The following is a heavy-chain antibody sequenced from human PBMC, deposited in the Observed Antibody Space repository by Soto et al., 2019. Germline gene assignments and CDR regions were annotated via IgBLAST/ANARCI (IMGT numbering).Heavy chain of an antibody. CDR3: VRSPVVGVTGYFDY. CDR1: GFTFADYA. Sequence: GGSLRLSCTTSGFTFADYAMGWVRQAPGKGLEWVGFIRSRGLGVTAEYAASVKGRLTISRDDSKGIAYLQMDSLKTEDTAVYYWVRSPVVGVTGYFDYWGQGTLVTVSS. V-gene: IGHV3-49*04. CDR2: IRSRGLGVTA. J-gene: IGHJ4*02. D-gene: IGHD1-26*01.